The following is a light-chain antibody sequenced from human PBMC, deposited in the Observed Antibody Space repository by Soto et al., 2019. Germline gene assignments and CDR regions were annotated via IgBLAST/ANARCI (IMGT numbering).Light chain of an antibody. CDR1: QSVTSNY. CDR2: AAS. J-gene: IGKJ1*01. V-gene: IGKV3D-20*02. Sequence: DIVLTQSPGTLSLSPGERATLSCRASQSVTSNYLAWYQQKPGQAPRILIFAASSRATGIPDKFSGSGSGTDFTLTISRLEPDDFATYYCQQLNNYPRTFGQGTKVEIK. CDR3: QQLNNYPRT.